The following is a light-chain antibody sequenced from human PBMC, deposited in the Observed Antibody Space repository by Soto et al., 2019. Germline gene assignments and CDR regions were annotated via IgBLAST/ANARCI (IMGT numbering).Light chain of an antibody. CDR1: QGISNF. J-gene: IGKJ3*01. V-gene: IGKV1-27*01. CDR3: QKYDSAPLT. Sequence: DIQMTQSPSSLSASVGDRVTITCRASQGISNFLVWYQQKPGKVPRVLIYAASTLQSGVPTRFSGSGSGTDFTLTISSLPPEDVATYYCQKYDSAPLTFVPGTKVDIK. CDR2: AAS.